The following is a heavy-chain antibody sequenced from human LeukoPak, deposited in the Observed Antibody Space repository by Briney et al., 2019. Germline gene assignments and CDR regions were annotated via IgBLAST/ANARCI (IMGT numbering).Heavy chain of an antibody. Sequence: SEALSLTCTVSGGSISSSSYYWGWIRQPPGKGLEWIGSIYYSGSTYYNPSLKSRVTISVDTSKNQFSLKLSSVTAADTAVYYCARRYYYDSSGYYPFDYWGQGTLVTVSS. D-gene: IGHD3-22*01. CDR1: GGSISSSSYY. CDR3: ARRYYYDSSGYYPFDY. J-gene: IGHJ4*02. CDR2: IYYSGST. V-gene: IGHV4-39*01.